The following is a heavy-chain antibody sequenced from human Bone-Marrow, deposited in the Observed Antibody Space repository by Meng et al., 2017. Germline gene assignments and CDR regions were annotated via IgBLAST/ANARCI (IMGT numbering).Heavy chain of an antibody. V-gene: IGHV3-53*05. J-gene: IGHJ4*02. D-gene: IGHD4-17*01. CDR3: ARDGYGDYTH. CDR1: GFTVSSNY. Sequence: GGSLRLSCAASGFTVSSNYMSWVRRAPGKGLEGVSVLYSGGSTYYADSVKGRFTISRDNSKNTLYLQMNSLRAEDTAVYYCARDGYGDYTHWGQGTLVTVSS. CDR2: LYSGGST.